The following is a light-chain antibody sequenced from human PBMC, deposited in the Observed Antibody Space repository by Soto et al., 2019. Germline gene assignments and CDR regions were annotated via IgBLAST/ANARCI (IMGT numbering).Light chain of an antibody. CDR3: QQSYSTPQP. V-gene: IGKV1-39*01. Sequence: DIQMTQSRYTLAASVGDRVAITYRASQSISSWLAWYQQKPGKAPKLLIYAASSLQSGVPSRFSGSGSGTDFTLTISSLQPEDFATYYCQQSYSTPQPFGQGTKVDI. J-gene: IGKJ1*01. CDR2: AAS. CDR1: QSISSW.